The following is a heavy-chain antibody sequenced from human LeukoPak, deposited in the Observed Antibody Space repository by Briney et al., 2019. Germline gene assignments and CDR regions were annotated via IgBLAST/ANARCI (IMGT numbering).Heavy chain of an antibody. V-gene: IGHV1-18*01. CDR1: GYTFTSYT. Sequence: GASVKVSCKASGYTFTSYTISWVREAPGQGLEWMGWISAYNGNTKYAQKFQGRVTMTTDTSTSTAYMELRSLRSDDTAVYYCARRRDSKNNWFDPWGQGTLVTVSS. CDR3: ARRRDSKNNWFDP. CDR2: ISAYNGNT. D-gene: IGHD4-11*01. J-gene: IGHJ5*02.